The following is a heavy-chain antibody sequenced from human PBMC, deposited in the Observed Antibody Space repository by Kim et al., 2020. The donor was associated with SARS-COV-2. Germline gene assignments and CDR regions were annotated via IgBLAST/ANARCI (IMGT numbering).Heavy chain of an antibody. CDR3: ARDLVTGQWPIYYYYGMDG. V-gene: IGHV3-66*01. D-gene: IGHD6-19*01. Sequence: GGSLRLSCAASGLTVSSNYMSWVRQAPGKGLEWVSVIYSGGSTYYADSVKGRFTISRDNSKNTLYLQMNSLRAEDTAVYYCARDLVTGQWPIYYYYGMDGGGKGNTVTVSS. CDR1: GLTVSSNY. CDR2: IYSGGST. J-gene: IGHJ6*04.